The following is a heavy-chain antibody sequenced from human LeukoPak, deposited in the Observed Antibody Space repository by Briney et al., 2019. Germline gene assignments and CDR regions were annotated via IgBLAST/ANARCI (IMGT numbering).Heavy chain of an antibody. J-gene: IGHJ4*02. CDR1: GFTVSSNF. CDR2: IYSGGST. Sequence: GGSLRLSCAASGFTVSSNFMSWVRQAPGKGLEWVSVIYSGGSTYYADSVRGRFTISRDNSKNTLFLQLNGLRAEDTAIYYCARAMPSSTYYFDSWGQGTLVTVSS. CDR3: ARAMPSSTYYFDS. V-gene: IGHV3-53*01. D-gene: IGHD2-2*01.